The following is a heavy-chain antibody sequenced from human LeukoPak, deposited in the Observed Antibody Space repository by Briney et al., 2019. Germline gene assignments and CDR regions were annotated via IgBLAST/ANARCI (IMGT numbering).Heavy chain of an antibody. J-gene: IGHJ4*02. CDR2: IYYDGSNK. V-gene: IGHV3-30-3*01. CDR3: ARDHGDIVVVVAATLGYYFDY. Sequence: GGSLRLSCAASGFTFSSYAMHWVRQAPGKGLAGVAVIYYDGSNKYYAESVKGRFTISRDNSKNRLYVQMNSLRAEDTAVYYCARDHGDIVVVVAATLGYYFDYWGQGTLVTVSS. CDR1: GFTFSSYA. D-gene: IGHD2-15*01.